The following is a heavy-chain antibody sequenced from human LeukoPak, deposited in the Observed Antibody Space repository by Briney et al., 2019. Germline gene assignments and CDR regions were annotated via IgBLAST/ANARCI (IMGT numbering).Heavy chain of an antibody. CDR1: GFTFSSYG. CDR2: IRYDGSNK. CDR3: ARGDPHADL. Sequence: GGSLRLSCAASGFTFSSYGMHWVRQAPGKGLEWVAFIRYDGSNKYYADSVEGRFTISRDNARTSLYLQMNSLRVEDTGVYYCARGDPHADLWGQGTLVTVSS. J-gene: IGHJ5*02. V-gene: IGHV3-30*02.